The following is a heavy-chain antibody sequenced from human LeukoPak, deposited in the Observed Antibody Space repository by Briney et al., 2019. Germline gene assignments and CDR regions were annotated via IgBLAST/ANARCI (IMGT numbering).Heavy chain of an antibody. V-gene: IGHV3-23*01. CDR1: GFTFSNYA. D-gene: IGHD3-9*01. Sequence: GGSLRLSCAASGFTFSNYAMAWVRQAPGQGLEWVSVIAGNSDTIYYSDSVKGRFTVSRDNSKNILYMQMNSLGVEDTAVYYCARYVISTYERRAFDYWGQGTLVAVSS. CDR2: IAGNSDTI. J-gene: IGHJ4*02. CDR3: ARYVISTYERRAFDY.